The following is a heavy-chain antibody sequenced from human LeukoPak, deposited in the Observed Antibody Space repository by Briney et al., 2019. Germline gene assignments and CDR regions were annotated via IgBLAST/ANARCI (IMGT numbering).Heavy chain of an antibody. D-gene: IGHD3-9*01. CDR3: ASTIGVTYDILTGFDY. J-gene: IGHJ4*02. CDR2: IRYDGGNK. V-gene: IGHV3-30*02. CDR1: GFTFSSYG. Sequence: GGSLRLSCAASGFTFSSYGMHWVRQAPGKGLEWVAFIRYDGGNKYYADSVKGRFTISRDNSKNTLYLQMNSLRAEDTAVYYCASTIGVTYDILTGFDYWGQGTLVTVSS.